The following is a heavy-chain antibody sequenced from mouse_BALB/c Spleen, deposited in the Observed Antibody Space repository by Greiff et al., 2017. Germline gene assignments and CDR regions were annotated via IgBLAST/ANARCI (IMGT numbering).Heavy chain of an antibody. CDR1: GYSITSDYA. CDR2: ISYSGST. J-gene: IGHJ4*01. CDR3: ARALITTVVEDYAMDY. D-gene: IGHD1-1*01. Sequence: EVKLQESGPGLVKPSQSLSLTCTVTGYSITSDYAWNWIRQFPGNKLEWMGYISYSGSTSYNPSLKSRISITRDTSKNQFFLQLNSVTTEDTATYYCARALITTVVEDYAMDYWGQGTSVTVSS. V-gene: IGHV3-2*02.